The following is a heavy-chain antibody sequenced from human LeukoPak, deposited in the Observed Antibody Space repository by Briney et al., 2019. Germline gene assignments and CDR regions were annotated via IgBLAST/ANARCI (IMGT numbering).Heavy chain of an antibody. CDR1: GGTFSSYA. Sequence: SVKVSCKASGGTFSSYAISWVRPAPGQGLEWMGGIIPIFGTANYAQKFQGRVTITADESTSTAYMELSSLRSEDTAVYYCARDNNYYGSGNIPFDYWGQGTLVTVSS. CDR2: IIPIFGTA. J-gene: IGHJ4*02. CDR3: ARDNNYYGSGNIPFDY. V-gene: IGHV1-69*13. D-gene: IGHD3-10*01.